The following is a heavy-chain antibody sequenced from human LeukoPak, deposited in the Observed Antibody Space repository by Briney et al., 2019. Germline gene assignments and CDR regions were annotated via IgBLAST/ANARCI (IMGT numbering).Heavy chain of an antibody. Sequence: SVKVSCKASGGTFSSYAISWVRQAPGQGLEWMGRIIPIFGTANYAQKFQGRVTFTTDESTSTAYMELSSLRSEDTAVYYFARGGDILTGYTFDYWGQGTLVTVSS. CDR1: GGTFSSYA. J-gene: IGHJ4*02. D-gene: IGHD3-9*01. CDR2: IIPIFGTA. CDR3: ARGGDILTGYTFDY. V-gene: IGHV1-69*05.